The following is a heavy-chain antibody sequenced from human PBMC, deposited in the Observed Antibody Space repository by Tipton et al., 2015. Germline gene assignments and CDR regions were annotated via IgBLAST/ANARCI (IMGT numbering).Heavy chain of an antibody. CDR3: AKGNRWEPVLPYFDC. CDR1: GFIFSDYY. Sequence: SLRLSCAASGFIFSDYYMSWIRQVPGKGLEWVSAISGSGSSTYYADSVKGRFTISGDNSKNTLYLQMNSLRAEDTAVYYCAKGNRWEPVLPYFDCWGQGTLITVSS. J-gene: IGHJ4*02. V-gene: IGHV3-23*01. D-gene: IGHD1-26*01. CDR2: ISGSGSST.